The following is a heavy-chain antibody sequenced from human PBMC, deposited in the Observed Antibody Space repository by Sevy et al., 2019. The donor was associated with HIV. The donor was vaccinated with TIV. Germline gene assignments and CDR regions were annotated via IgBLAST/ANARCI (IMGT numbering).Heavy chain of an antibody. CDR1: GFPISLYW. D-gene: IGHD4-17*01. J-gene: IGHJ4*02. V-gene: IGHV3-7*04. CDR3: TRAVGYGESL. CDR2: LNQDGSIT. Sequence: GGSLRLSCAASGFPISLYWVNWVRQAPGKGLEWVASLNQDGSITYYVDSVRGRFTISRDNARNSLYLQMNRLRVEDTAVYYCTRAVGYGESLWGQGTPVTVSS.